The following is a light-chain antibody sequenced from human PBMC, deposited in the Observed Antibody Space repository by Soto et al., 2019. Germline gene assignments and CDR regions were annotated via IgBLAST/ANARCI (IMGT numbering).Light chain of an antibody. V-gene: IGKV3-15*01. Sequence: EIVMTQSPVTLSVSPGESATLSCRVSQSVTSNLAWYQQKPGQAPRLLIYGAFIRATGIPARFSGSGSGTEFTLTISSLQSEDFAVYYCLQYDDWPPWTFGQGTQVEIK. CDR1: QSVTSN. CDR3: LQYDDWPPWT. J-gene: IGKJ1*01. CDR2: GAF.